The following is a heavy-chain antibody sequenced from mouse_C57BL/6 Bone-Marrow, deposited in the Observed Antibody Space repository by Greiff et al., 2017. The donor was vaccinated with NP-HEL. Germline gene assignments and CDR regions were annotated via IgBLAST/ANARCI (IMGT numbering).Heavy chain of an antibody. CDR1: GYTFTSYW. Sequence: QVQLQQPGAELVMPGASVKLSCKASGYTFTSYWMHWVKQRPGQGLEWIGEIVPSDSYTNYNQKFKGKSTLTVDKSSSTAYMQLSSLTSEDSAVYYCAREGGLRLYFDYWGQGTTLTVSS. V-gene: IGHV1-69*01. CDR3: AREGGLRLYFDY. J-gene: IGHJ2*01. D-gene: IGHD2-4*01. CDR2: IVPSDSYT.